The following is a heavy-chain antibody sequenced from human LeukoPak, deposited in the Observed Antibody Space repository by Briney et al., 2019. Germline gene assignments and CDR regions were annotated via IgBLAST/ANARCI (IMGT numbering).Heavy chain of an antibody. V-gene: IGHV4-34*01. J-gene: IGHJ4*02. CDR3: ARGRGVGDY. Sequence: PSETLSLTCAVYGRSFSGYYWSWIRQPPGKGLEWIGEINHSGSTTYNPSLKSRVTISVDTSKNQFSLKLSSVTAADTAVYYCARGRGVGDYWGQGTLVTVSS. CDR2: INHSGST. D-gene: IGHD3-10*01. CDR1: GRSFSGYY.